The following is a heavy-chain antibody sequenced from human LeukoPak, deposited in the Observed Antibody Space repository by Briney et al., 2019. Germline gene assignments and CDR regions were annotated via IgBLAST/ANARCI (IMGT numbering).Heavy chain of an antibody. CDR3: ARADCSSSTCYLRRSWFDP. CDR2: ISTSSRYI. V-gene: IGHV3-21*01. D-gene: IGHD2-2*01. J-gene: IGHJ5*02. Sequence: GGSLRLSCAASGFTLSNYDMNWVRQAPGKGLEWVSSISTSSRYIYYKDSVRGRFTISRDDAKNSLYLEMNSLRAEDTAVYYCARADCSSSTCYLRRSWFDPLGQGTLVTVSS. CDR1: GFTLSNYD.